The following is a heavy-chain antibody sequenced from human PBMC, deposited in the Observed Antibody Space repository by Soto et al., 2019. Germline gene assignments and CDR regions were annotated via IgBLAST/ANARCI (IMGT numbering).Heavy chain of an antibody. CDR2: ISAYNGNT. V-gene: IGHV1-18*01. CDR1: GGTFSSYA. Sequence: ASVKVSCKASGGTFSSYAISWVRQAPGQGLEWMGWISAYNGNTNYAQKLQGRVTMTTDTSTSTAYMELRSLRSDDTAVYYCARGQSVTPLWGYFDYWGQGTLVTVSS. D-gene: IGHD4-17*01. J-gene: IGHJ4*02. CDR3: ARGQSVTPLWGYFDY.